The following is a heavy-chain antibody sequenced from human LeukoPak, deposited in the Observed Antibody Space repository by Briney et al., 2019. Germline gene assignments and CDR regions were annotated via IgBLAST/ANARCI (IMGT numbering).Heavy chain of an antibody. Sequence: PGGSLRLSCAASGFIFSDYSMSWVRQAPGKGPEWVSNIRSNGRDTYYTDSVKGRFTISRDNSKNTLYLEMNSLRAEDTAVYYCAKGGYTTCFDPWGQGTLVTVSS. V-gene: IGHV3-23*01. J-gene: IGHJ5*02. CDR3: AKGGYTTCFDP. CDR1: GFIFSDYS. D-gene: IGHD2-15*01. CDR2: IRSNGRDT.